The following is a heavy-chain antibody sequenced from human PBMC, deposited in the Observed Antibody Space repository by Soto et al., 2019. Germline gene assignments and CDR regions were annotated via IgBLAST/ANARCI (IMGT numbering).Heavy chain of an antibody. V-gene: IGHV1-69*13. CDR3: ARDGAAAGSLGAFDI. Sequence: ASVKVSCKASGGTFSSYAISWVRQAPGQGLEWMGGIIPIFGTANYAQKFQGRVTITADESTGTAYMELSSLRSEDTAVYYCARDGAAAGSLGAFDIWGQGTMVTVSS. J-gene: IGHJ3*02. CDR1: GGTFSSYA. D-gene: IGHD6-13*01. CDR2: IIPIFGTA.